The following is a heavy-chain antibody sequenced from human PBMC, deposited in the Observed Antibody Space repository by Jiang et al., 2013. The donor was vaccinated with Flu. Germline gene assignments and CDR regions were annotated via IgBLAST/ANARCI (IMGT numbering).Heavy chain of an antibody. CDR1: GFTFSSYA. D-gene: IGHD6-19*01. CDR2: ISGSGGST. Sequence: RLSCAASGFTFSSYAMSWVRQAPGKGLEWVSAISGSGGSTYYADSVKGRFTISRDNSKNTLYLQMNSLRAEDTAVYYCAKLAAGPIAVAGTGYFDYWGQGTLVTVSS. CDR3: AKLAAGPIAVAGTGYFDY. J-gene: IGHJ4*02. V-gene: IGHV3-23*01.